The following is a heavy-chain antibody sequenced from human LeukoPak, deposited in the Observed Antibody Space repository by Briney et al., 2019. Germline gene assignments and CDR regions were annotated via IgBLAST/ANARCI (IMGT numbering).Heavy chain of an antibody. CDR2: INPSGGST. Sequence: ASVKVSCKASGYTFTSYYMHWVRQAPGQGLEWMGIINPSGGSTSYAQKFQGRVTMTRDTSTGTVYMELSSLRSEDTAVYYCAKGRGNSGATLYEFDYWGQGTLVTVSS. D-gene: IGHD1-26*01. CDR3: AKGRGNSGATLYEFDY. CDR1: GYTFTSYY. V-gene: IGHV1-46*01. J-gene: IGHJ4*02.